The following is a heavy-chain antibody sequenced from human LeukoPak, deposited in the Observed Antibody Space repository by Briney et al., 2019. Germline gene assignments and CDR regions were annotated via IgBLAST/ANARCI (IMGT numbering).Heavy chain of an antibody. J-gene: IGHJ6*03. CDR2: IRYDGSNK. D-gene: IGHD5-24*01. Sequence: GGSLRLSCAASGFTFSSYGMYWVRQAPGKGLEWVAFIRYDGSNKYYADSVKGRFTVSRDNSKNTLYLQMKSLRAEDTAVYYCAKGDGYEAQYYYYYLDVWGKGTTVTISS. CDR3: AKGDGYEAQYYYYYLDV. V-gene: IGHV3-30*02. CDR1: GFTFSSYG.